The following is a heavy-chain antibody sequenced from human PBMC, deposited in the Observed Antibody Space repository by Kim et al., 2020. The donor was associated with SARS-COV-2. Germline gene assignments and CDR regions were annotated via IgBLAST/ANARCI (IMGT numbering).Heavy chain of an antibody. V-gene: IGHV1-18*01. CDR1: GYTFTSYG. Sequence: ASVKVSCKASGYTFTSYGISWVRQAPGQGLEWMGWISAYNGNTNYAQKLQGRVTMTTDTSTSTAYMELRSLRSDDTAVYYCARERSEQWLVRPYYDAFDIWGQGAMINVSS. D-gene: IGHD6-19*01. CDR3: ARERSEQWLVRPYYDAFDI. J-gene: IGHJ3*02. CDR2: ISAYNGNT.